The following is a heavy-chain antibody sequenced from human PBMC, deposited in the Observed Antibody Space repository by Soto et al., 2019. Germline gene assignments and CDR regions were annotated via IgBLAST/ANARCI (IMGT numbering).Heavy chain of an antibody. J-gene: IGHJ6*02. V-gene: IGHV1-69*13. CDR1: GGTFSSYA. Sequence: SVKVSCKASGGTFSSYAISWVRQAPGQGLEWMGGIIPIFGTANYAQKFQGRVTITADESTSTAYMELSSLRSEDTAVYYCARVNSAARTYYYYGMDVWGQGTTVTGSS. CDR3: ARVNSAARTYYYYGMDV. D-gene: IGHD6-6*01. CDR2: IIPIFGTA.